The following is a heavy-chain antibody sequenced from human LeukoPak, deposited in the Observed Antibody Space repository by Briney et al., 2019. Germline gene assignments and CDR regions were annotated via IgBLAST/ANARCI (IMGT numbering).Heavy chain of an antibody. Sequence: PGGSLRLSCAASGFTFSSYSMNWVRQAPGKGLEWVSSISSSSSYIYYADSVKGRFTISRDNAKNSLYLQMNSLRAEDTAVYYCARAGIAAAAGTFDYWGQGTLVTVSS. D-gene: IGHD6-13*01. CDR2: ISSSSSYI. V-gene: IGHV3-21*01. J-gene: IGHJ4*02. CDR1: GFTFSSYS. CDR3: ARAGIAAAAGTFDY.